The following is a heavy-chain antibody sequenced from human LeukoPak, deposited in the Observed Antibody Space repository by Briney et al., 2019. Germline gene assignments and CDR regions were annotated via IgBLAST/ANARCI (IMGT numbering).Heavy chain of an antibody. J-gene: IGHJ4*02. Sequence: GGSLRLSCAASGFTFSSYAMSWVRQAPGKGLEWVSAISGSGGSTYYADSVKGRFTISRDNSKSTLYLQMNSLRAEDTAVYYCAKGGSGWYLYYFDYWGQGTLVTVSS. V-gene: IGHV3-23*01. CDR1: GFTFSSYA. D-gene: IGHD6-19*01. CDR2: ISGSGGST. CDR3: AKGGSGWYLYYFDY.